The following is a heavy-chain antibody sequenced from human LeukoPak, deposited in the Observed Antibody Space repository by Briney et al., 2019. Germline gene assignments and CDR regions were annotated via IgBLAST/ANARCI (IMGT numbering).Heavy chain of an antibody. Sequence: PGGSLRLSCAASGFTFSDYYMSWIRQAPGKGLEWVSYISSSVSTIYYADSVKGRFTISRDNAKNSLYLQMNSLRAEDTAVYYCASEITMVRGVEDYWGQGTLVTVSS. CDR1: GFTFSDYY. CDR2: ISSSVSTI. J-gene: IGHJ4*02. CDR3: ASEITMVRGVEDY. V-gene: IGHV3-11*04. D-gene: IGHD3-10*01.